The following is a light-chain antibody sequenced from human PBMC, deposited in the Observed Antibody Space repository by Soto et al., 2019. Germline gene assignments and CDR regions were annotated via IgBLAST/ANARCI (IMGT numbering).Light chain of an antibody. Sequence: QSALTQPASVSGSPGQSITISCTGTSSDVGGYNYVSWYQQHPGKAPKLMIYDVSNGPSGVSNRFSGSKSGNTASLTISWLQAEDEADYYCSSYTSSSIYVFGTGTKVTVL. CDR1: SSDVGGYNY. V-gene: IGLV2-14*01. CDR2: DVS. J-gene: IGLJ1*01. CDR3: SSYTSSSIYV.